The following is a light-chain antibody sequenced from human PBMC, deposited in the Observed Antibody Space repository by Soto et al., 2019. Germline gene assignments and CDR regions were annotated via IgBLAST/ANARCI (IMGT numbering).Light chain of an antibody. J-gene: IGKJ1*01. CDR2: GAS. V-gene: IGKV3-20*01. Sequence: EILLTQSPVTLSLSPGERATLSCRASQSVSSSYLAWYQQNRGQAPRLLIYGASSRAPGIPDRFGGSGSGTDFTLTISRLEPEDFAVYYCQQYGSSRWTFGQGTKVEIK. CDR3: QQYGSSRWT. CDR1: QSVSSSY.